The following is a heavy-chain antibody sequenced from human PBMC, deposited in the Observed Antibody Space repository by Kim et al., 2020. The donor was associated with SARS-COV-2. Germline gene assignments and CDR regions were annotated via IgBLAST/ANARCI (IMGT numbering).Heavy chain of an antibody. J-gene: IGHJ6*02. V-gene: IGHV4-39*01. D-gene: IGHD3-3*01. CDR3: ARRKDDFWSGYYYGMDV. Sequence: LKSRVTISVDTSKNQFSLKLGSVTAADTAVYYCARRKDDFWSGYYYGMDVWGQGTTVTVSS.